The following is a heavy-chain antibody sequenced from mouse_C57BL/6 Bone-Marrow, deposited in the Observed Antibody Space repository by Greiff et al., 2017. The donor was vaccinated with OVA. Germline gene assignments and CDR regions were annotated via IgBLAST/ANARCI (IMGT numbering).Heavy chain of an antibody. V-gene: IGHV5-9-1*02. J-gene: IGHJ1*03. CDR1: GFTFSSYA. D-gene: IGHD1-2*01. Sequence: EVQRVESGAGLVKPGGSLKLSCAASGFTFSSYAMSWVRQTPEKRLEWVAYISSGGDYIYYADTVKGRFTISRDNARNTLYLQMSSLTSEDTAMYYCTRIGYGGYYDVWGTGTTVTVSS. CDR3: TRIGYGGYYDV. CDR2: ISSGGDYI.